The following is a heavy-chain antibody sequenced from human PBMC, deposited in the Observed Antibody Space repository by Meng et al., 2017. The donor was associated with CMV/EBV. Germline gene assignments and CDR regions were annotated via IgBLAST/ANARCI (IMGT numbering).Heavy chain of an antibody. Sequence: GESLKISCAASGFTFSSYGMSWVRQAPGKGLEWVPAISGSGGGTLYADSVKGRFTLSRDNSKNMLYLKMNSLRAEDTAVYYCAKEVRIGAMVDYWGQGTLVTVSS. CDR3: AKEVRIGAMVDY. CDR2: ISGSGGGT. CDR1: GFTFSSYG. J-gene: IGHJ4*02. D-gene: IGHD5-18*01. V-gene: IGHV3-23*01.